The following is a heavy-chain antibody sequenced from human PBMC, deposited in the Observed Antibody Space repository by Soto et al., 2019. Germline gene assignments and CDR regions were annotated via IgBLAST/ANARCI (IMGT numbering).Heavy chain of an antibody. CDR3: ARVAAHREGAFDI. D-gene: IGHD6-6*01. Sequence: SETLSLTCTVSGGSISSYYWSWIRQPPGKGLEWIGYIYYSGSTNYNPSLKSRVTISVDTSKNQFSLKLSSVTAADTAVYYCARVAAHREGAFDIWGQGTMVTVSS. V-gene: IGHV4-59*01. J-gene: IGHJ3*02. CDR2: IYYSGST. CDR1: GGSISSYY.